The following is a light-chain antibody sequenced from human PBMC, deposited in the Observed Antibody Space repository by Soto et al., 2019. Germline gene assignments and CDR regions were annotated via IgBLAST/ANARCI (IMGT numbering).Light chain of an antibody. CDR2: RAS. CDR3: QQYSTYSWT. V-gene: IGKV1-5*01. CDR1: QSISNR. Sequence: DIQMTQSPSTLSASGGDRVTITCRASQSISNRLAWYHQRPGQAPKVLIYRASSFQSVIPSRIRGRGCVREFSLTITSLQRDDFATYYSQQYSTYSWTFGQGTKV. J-gene: IGKJ1*01.